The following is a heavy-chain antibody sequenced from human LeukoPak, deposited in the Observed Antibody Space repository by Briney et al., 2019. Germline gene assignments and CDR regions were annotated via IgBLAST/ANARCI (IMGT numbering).Heavy chain of an antibody. CDR1: GYTLTELS. D-gene: IGHD2-2*01. Sequence: ASVKVSCKVSGYTLTELSMHWVRQAPGKGLEWMGGFDPEDGETIYAQKFQGRVTMTEDTSTDTAYMELSSLRSEDTAVYYCARDLWGYQPFDYWGQGTLVTVSS. V-gene: IGHV1-24*01. CDR3: ARDLWGYQPFDY. CDR2: FDPEDGET. J-gene: IGHJ4*02.